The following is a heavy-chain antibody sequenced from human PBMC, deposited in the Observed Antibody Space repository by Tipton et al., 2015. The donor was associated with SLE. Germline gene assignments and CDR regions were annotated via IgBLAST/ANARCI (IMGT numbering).Heavy chain of an antibody. CDR1: GFTFSSYS. CDR3: ARDSGVYGDLAY. J-gene: IGHJ4*02. Sequence: GSLRLSCAASGFTFSSYSMNWVRQAPGKGLEWVSSISSSSSYIYYADSVKGRFTISRDNAKNSLYLQMNSLRAEDTAVYYCARDSGVYGDLAYWGQGTLVTVSS. D-gene: IGHD4-17*01. V-gene: IGHV3-21*03. CDR2: ISSSSSYI.